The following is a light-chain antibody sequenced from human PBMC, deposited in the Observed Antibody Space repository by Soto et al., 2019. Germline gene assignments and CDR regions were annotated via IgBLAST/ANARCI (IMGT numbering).Light chain of an antibody. CDR3: SSDAGSNIV. CDR2: EVS. J-gene: IGLJ2*01. V-gene: IGLV2-8*01. Sequence: QSALTQPPSASGSPGQSVTISCTGTSSDVGSYNYVSWYQQHPGKAPKLMIYEVSKRPSGVPDRFSGSKSGNTASLTVSGLQAEDEAEYYCSSDAGSNIVFGGGTKLTVL. CDR1: SSDVGSYNY.